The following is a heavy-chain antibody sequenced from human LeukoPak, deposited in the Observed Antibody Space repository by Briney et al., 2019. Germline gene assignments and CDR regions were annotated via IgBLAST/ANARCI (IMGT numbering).Heavy chain of an antibody. J-gene: IGHJ6*03. Sequence: GGSLRLSCAASGFTVNNNYITWVRQAPGKGLEWVSVIYSGGATNHADSVRGRFIISRDNSKNTVYLQMNSLRANDTAVYYCARGGRLQSPIRSYYYMDVWGNGTTVTVSS. D-gene: IGHD2-21*01. V-gene: IGHV3-66*01. CDR2: IYSGGAT. CDR1: GFTVNNNY. CDR3: ARGGRLQSPIRSYYYMDV.